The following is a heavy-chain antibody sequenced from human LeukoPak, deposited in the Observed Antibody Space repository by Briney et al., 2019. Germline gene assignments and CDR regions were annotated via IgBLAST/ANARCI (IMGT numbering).Heavy chain of an antibody. CDR3: ARWAGVSDL. CDR1: GFTFGNYW. D-gene: IGHD3-10*01. V-gene: IGHV3-7*01. J-gene: IGHJ5*02. CDR2: IKQDGSAV. Sequence: GGSLRLSCAAPGFTFGNYWMTWVRQAPGKGPEWVANIKQDGSAVHYVDSVKGRFTISRDNAKNSLSLQMNSLRVEDTAVYYCARWAGVSDLWGQGTLVTVSS.